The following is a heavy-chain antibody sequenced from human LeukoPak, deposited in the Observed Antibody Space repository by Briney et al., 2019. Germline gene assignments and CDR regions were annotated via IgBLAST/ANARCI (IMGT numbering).Heavy chain of an antibody. J-gene: IGHJ4*02. V-gene: IGHV4-59*13. D-gene: IGHD2-2*01. Sequence: SETLSLTCAVYGGSFSGYYRSWIRQPPGKGLEWIGSIYYSGSTNYNPSLKSRVTISVDTSKNQFSLKLTSVTAADTAVYYCASEYCTSSSCRFDSWGQGTLVTVSS. CDR1: GGSFSGYY. CDR2: IYYSGST. CDR3: ASEYCTSSSCRFDS.